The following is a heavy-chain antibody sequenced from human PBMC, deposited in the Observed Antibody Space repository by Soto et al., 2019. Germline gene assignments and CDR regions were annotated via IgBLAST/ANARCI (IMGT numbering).Heavy chain of an antibody. CDR2: INGYNGNT. Sequence: QVQLVQSGAEVKKPGASVKVSCKASGYTFTSYGISWVRQAPVQGLDWMGWINGYNGNTTYAQKLQGRVTMTTDTYTSTAYMELRSLRSDDTAVYYCARMGDVTYYYYGMDVWGQGTTVTVSS. CDR3: ARMGDVTYYYYGMDV. V-gene: IGHV1-18*01. CDR1: GYTFTSYG. J-gene: IGHJ6*02. D-gene: IGHD3-16*01.